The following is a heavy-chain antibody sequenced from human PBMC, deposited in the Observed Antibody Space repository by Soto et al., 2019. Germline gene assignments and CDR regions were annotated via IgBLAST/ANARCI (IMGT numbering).Heavy chain of an antibody. CDR1: GGTFRTDS. CDR3: ARGPVVVVPDDMFTRHNWFDP. CDR2: VIPILDMA. Sequence: ASVKVSCKASGGTFRTDSITWVRQAPGQGLEWMGKVIPILDMANYAQKFQGRVTITADKSTSIAYMELNSLRSEDTAVYYCARGPVVVVPDDMFTRHNWFDPWGQGTRVTVSS. D-gene: IGHD2-2*01. J-gene: IGHJ5*02. V-gene: IGHV1-69*02.